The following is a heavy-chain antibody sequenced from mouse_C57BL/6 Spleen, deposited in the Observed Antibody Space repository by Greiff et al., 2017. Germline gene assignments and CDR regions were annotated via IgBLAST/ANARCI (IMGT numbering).Heavy chain of an antibody. CDR3: ARRYGSSYGAWFAY. J-gene: IGHJ3*01. D-gene: IGHD1-1*01. CDR2: INPNNGGT. V-gene: IGHV1-26*01. Sequence: EVQLQQSGPELVKPGASVKISCKASGYTFTDYYMNWVKQSHGKSLEWIGDINPNNGGTSYNQKFKGKATLTVDKSSSTAYMELRSLTSEDSAVYYCARRYGSSYGAWFAYWGQGTLVTVSA. CDR1: GYTFTDYY.